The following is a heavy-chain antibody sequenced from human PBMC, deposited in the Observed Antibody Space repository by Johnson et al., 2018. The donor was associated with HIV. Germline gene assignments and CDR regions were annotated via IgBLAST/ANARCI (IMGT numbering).Heavy chain of an antibody. D-gene: IGHD3-16*01. CDR2: IKQDGSEK. CDR1: GFTFSTYW. V-gene: IGHV3-7*03. Sequence: EVQLVESGGGLVQPGGSLRLSCAASGFTFSTYWMSWVRQAPGKGLEWVGSIKQDGSEKYSVDSVKGRFTISRDNAKKSLYLQMNSLRAEDTAVYYCARDPIGGAFDIWGQGTMVIVSS. CDR3: ARDPIGGAFDI. J-gene: IGHJ3*02.